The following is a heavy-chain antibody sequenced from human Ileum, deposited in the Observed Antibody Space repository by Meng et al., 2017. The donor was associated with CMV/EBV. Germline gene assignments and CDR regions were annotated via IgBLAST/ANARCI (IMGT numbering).Heavy chain of an antibody. CDR2: TYIGGRN. CDR1: GRSVSAYF. D-gene: IGHD3-10*01. CDR3: ARGPGGFGEFNFDY. Sequence: QVRRQGGVPGLVGAPVMLSPTWTLSGRSVSAYFWGWRRQPAGKGLDWIDRTYIGGRNNSHPSLEGRFTVSVETSNNHFPLRRTSVTAADTAVYYCARGPGGFGEFNFDYWGQGSLVTVSS. J-gene: IGHJ4*02. V-gene: IGHV4-4*07.